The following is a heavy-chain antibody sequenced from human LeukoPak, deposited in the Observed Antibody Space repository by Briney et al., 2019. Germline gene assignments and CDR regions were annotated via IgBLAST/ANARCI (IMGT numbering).Heavy chain of an antibody. V-gene: IGHV5-51*01. CDR1: GYSFASYW. CDR2: IYPGDSNP. CDR3: ARQTRNGYNPFDY. J-gene: IGHJ4*02. D-gene: IGHD5-24*01. Sequence: LGGSLQISCKGSGYSFASYWIGWVRQVPGKGLEWMGIIYPGDSNPHYTPSFQGQVTISADKSISTAYLQWSSLKASDTAMYYCARQTRNGYNPFDYWGQGTLVTVSS.